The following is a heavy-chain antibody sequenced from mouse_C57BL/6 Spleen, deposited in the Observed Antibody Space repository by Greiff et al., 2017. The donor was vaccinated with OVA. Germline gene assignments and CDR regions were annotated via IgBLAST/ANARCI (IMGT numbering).Heavy chain of an antibody. CDR2: INYDGSST. D-gene: IGHD1-1*01. Sequence: DVKLVESEGGLVQPGSSMKLSCTASGFTFSDYYMAWVRQVPEKGLEWVANINYDGSSTYYLDSLKSRFIISRDNAKNILYLQMSSLKSEDTATYYCARGGYYGSNYAMDYWGQGTSVTVSS. CDR3: ARGGYYGSNYAMDY. CDR1: GFTFSDYY. V-gene: IGHV5-16*01. J-gene: IGHJ4*01.